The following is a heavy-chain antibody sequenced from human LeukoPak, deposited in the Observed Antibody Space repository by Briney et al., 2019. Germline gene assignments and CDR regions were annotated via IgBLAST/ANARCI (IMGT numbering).Heavy chain of an antibody. CDR2: IRSKANSYAT. D-gene: IGHD3-10*01. Sequence: GGSLRLSCAASGFTFSDSGMHWVRQASGKGLEWVGRIRSKANSYATAYAASVKGRFTISRDDSKNTAYLQMNSLKTEDTAVYYCARGGRYLPLDIWGQGTMVTVSS. CDR1: GFTFSDSG. V-gene: IGHV3-73*01. CDR3: ARGGRYLPLDI. J-gene: IGHJ3*02.